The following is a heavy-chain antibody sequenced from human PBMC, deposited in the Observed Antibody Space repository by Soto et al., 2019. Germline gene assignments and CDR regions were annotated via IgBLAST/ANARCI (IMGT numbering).Heavy chain of an antibody. J-gene: IGHJ4*02. CDR1: GYTFTSYA. CDR3: ASSTAYYDFWSGSAGLDY. Sequence: ASVKVSCKASGYTFTSYAMHWVRQAPGQRLEWMGWINAGNGNTKYSQKFQGRVTITRDTSASTAYMELCSLRSEDTAVYYCASSTAYYDFWSGSAGLDYWGQGTLVTVSS. D-gene: IGHD3-3*01. CDR2: INAGNGNT. V-gene: IGHV1-3*01.